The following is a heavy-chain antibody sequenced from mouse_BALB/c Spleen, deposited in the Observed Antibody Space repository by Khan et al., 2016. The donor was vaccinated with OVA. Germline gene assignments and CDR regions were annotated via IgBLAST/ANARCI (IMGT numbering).Heavy chain of an antibody. CDR1: GFTFSSFG. D-gene: IGHD2-1*01. V-gene: IGHV5-17*02. CDR3: GRSEGNVHWYFDD. J-gene: IGHJ1*01. CDR2: ISSGSSTT. Sequence: EVQLLETGGGLVQPGGSRKLSCAASGFTFSSFGMHWVRQAPKKGLEWVASISSGSSTTYSVDTVKGRFTISRDSTTNTLFLQMTRLRSEDTALFYCGRSEGNVHWYFDDWGEGTTVTVSS.